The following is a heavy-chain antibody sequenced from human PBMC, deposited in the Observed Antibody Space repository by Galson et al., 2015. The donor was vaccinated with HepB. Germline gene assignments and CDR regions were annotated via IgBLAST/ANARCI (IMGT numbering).Heavy chain of an antibody. CDR1: GFTFRNAW. D-gene: IGHD6-13*01. Sequence: LRLSCAASGFTFRNAWMSWVRQAPGKGLEWVGRIKSKTDGGTTDYAAPVKGRFTISRDDSKNTLYLQMNSLKTEDTAVYYCTTDQSAAAGMRVRYYYYGMDVWGQGTTVTVSS. V-gene: IGHV3-15*01. CDR2: IKSKTDGGTT. CDR3: TTDQSAAAGMRVRYYYYGMDV. J-gene: IGHJ6*02.